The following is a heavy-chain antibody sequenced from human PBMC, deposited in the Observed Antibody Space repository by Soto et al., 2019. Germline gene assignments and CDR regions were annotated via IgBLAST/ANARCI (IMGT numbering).Heavy chain of an antibody. CDR3: ARGAEIAARLSYFEY. CDR2: MNPNSGNT. D-gene: IGHD6-6*01. V-gene: IGHV1-8*01. CDR1: GYTFTSYD. J-gene: IGHJ4*02. Sequence: ASVKVSCKASGYTFTSYDINWVRQAIGQGLEWMGWMNPNSGNTGYAQKFQGRVTITRDTSASTAYMELSSLRSEDTAVYYCARGAEIAARLSYFEYWGQGTLVTVSS.